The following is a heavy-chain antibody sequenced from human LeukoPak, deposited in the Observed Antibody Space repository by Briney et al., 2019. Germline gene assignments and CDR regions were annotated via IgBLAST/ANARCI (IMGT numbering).Heavy chain of an antibody. J-gene: IGHJ4*02. Sequence: GASVKVSCKASGGTFSSYAISWVRQAPGQGLEWMGGIIPIFGTANYAQKFQGRVTITADKSTSTAYMELSSLRSEDTAVYYCARDACSSGWPQFDYWGQGTLVTVSS. CDR3: ARDACSSGWPQFDY. CDR1: GGTFSSYA. CDR2: IIPIFGTA. D-gene: IGHD6-19*01. V-gene: IGHV1-69*06.